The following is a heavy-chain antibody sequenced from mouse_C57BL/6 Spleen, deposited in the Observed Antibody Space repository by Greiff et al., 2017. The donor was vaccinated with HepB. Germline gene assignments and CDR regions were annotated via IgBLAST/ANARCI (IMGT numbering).Heavy chain of an antibody. V-gene: IGHV1-81*01. CDR2: IYPRSGNT. CDR3: GRLPEVFAY. Sequence: QVQLQQSGAELARPGASVKLSCKASGYTFTSYGISWVKQSTEQGLEWIGEIYPRSGNTYYNEKFKGKATLTADKSSSTAYMELRSLTAEDAAVYFCGRLPEVFAYWGQGTLVTVSA. J-gene: IGHJ3*01. CDR1: GYTFTSYG.